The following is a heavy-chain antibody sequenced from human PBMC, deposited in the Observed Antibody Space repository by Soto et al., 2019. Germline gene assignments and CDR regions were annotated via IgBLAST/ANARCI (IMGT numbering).Heavy chain of an antibody. V-gene: IGHV1-69*02. CDR1: GGTFRNYP. J-gene: IGHJ4*02. Sequence: QVQLVQSGTEVKKPGSSVKVSCKASGGTFRNYPINWVRQAPGQGLEWMGSIFPLTDIPDYAQNFQARLTISADKSTSTAYRELGSLTSDDTAMYFCARGPLVVLNYFESWGQGTLVTVSS. CDR2: IFPLTDIP. CDR3: ARGPLVVLNYFES.